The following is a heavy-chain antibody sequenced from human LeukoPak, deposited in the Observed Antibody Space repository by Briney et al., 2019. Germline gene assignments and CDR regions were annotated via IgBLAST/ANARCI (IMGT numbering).Heavy chain of an antibody. Sequence: GGSLRLSCAASGFTFSSYGMHWVRQAPGKGLEWVAFIRYDGSNKYYADSVKGRFTISRDNSKNTLYLQMNSLRAEDTAVYYCAKDPPRPMVQGGDAFDIWGQGTMVTVSS. J-gene: IGHJ3*02. D-gene: IGHD3-10*01. CDR1: GFTFSSYG. CDR3: AKDPPRPMVQGGDAFDI. CDR2: IRYDGSNK. V-gene: IGHV3-30*02.